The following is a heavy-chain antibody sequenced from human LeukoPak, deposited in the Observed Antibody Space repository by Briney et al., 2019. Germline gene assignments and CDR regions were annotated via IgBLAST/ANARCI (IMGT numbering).Heavy chain of an antibody. CDR3: ARGGSGTFYDILTGYDY. V-gene: IGHV3-23*01. CDR1: GFTFSRYA. Sequence: GGSLRLSCAASGFTFSRYAMSWVREAPGKGLEWVSAISGSGGSTYYADSVMGRFTISRDNSKNTLYLQMNSLRAEDTAVYYCARGGSGTFYDILTGYDYWGQGTLVTVSS. CDR2: ISGSGGST. D-gene: IGHD3-9*01. J-gene: IGHJ4*02.